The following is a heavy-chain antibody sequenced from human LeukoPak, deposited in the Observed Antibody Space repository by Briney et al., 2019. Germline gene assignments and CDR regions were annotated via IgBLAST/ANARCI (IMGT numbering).Heavy chain of an antibody. J-gene: IGHJ4*02. CDR1: GFTFSDYY. V-gene: IGHV3-7*01. CDR2: INQDGSEE. CDR3: VRDGGVSGYDLLDY. Sequence: AGSLRFSCAASGFTFSDYYMSWLRQAPGKGLEWVAHINQDGSEEHYMDSVKARFTISRDNAKNSLSLQMNSLRAEDTAVYYCVRDGGVSGYDLLDYWGQGTLVTVSS. D-gene: IGHD5-12*01.